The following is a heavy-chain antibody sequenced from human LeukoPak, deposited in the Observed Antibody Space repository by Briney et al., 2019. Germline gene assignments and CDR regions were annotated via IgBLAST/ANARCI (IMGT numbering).Heavy chain of an antibody. Sequence: ASVKVSCKASGYTFTGYYMHWVRQARGQGLEWMGWVNPNSGGTNYAQKFQGWVTMTRDTSISTAYMELSRLRSDDTAVYYCARAAHDYGDYGKYDYWGQGTLVTVSS. J-gene: IGHJ4*02. CDR3: ARAAHDYGDYGKYDY. CDR1: GYTFTGYY. CDR2: VNPNSGGT. D-gene: IGHD4-17*01. V-gene: IGHV1-2*04.